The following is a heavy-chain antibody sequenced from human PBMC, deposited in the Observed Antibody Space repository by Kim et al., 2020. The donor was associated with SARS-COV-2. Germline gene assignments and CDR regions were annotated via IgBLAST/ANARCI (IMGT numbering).Heavy chain of an antibody. CDR2: INPNDGST. J-gene: IGHJ4*02. D-gene: IGHD3-10*01. V-gene: IGHV1-46*01. CDR1: GYTLTSYY. Sequence: ASVKVSCKASGYTLTSYYIHWVRQAPGQGLEWMGIINPNDGSTTYAQNFQGRVTMTRATSTSTVYMELNSLRSEDTAVFYCVRGQTTMIRGAFYYFDMWGQGTLLTVSS. CDR3: VRGQTTMIRGAFYYFDM.